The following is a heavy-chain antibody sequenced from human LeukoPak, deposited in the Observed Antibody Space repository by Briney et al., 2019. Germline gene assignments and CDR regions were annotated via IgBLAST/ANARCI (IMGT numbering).Heavy chain of an antibody. CDR1: GFTFSSYA. CDR3: AKGVRNSPNLGFDY. D-gene: IGHD1-7*01. J-gene: IGHJ4*02. Sequence: QPGGSLRLSCAASGFTFSSYAMSWVRQAPGKGLEWVSAISGSGGGTYYADSVKGRFTISRDNSKNTLYLQMNSLRAEDTAVYYCAKGVRNSPNLGFDYWGQGTLVTVSS. CDR2: ISGSGGGT. V-gene: IGHV3-23*01.